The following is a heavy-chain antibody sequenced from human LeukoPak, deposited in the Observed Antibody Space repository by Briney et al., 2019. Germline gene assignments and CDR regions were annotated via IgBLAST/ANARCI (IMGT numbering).Heavy chain of an antibody. V-gene: IGHV4-59*01. J-gene: IGHJ4*02. D-gene: IGHD6-6*01. CDR1: GGSISSYY. CDR2: IYYSGST. Sequence: SETLSLTCTVSGGSISSYYWSWIRQPPGKGLEWIGYIYYSGSTNYNPSLKSRVTISVDTSKNQFSLNLSSVTAADTAVYYCAREYSSSSPFDYWGQGTLVTVSS. CDR3: AREYSSSSPFDY.